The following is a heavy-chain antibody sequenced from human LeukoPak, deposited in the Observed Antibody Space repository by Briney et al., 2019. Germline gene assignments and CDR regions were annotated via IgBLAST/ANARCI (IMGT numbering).Heavy chain of an antibody. J-gene: IGHJ4*02. CDR3: AKDGYNYDSSGHFEY. V-gene: IGHV3-23*01. CDR1: GFTFCLFA. CDR2: IRGSSGAT. Sequence: GGSLRLSCAASGFTFCLFAMHWVRGAPGKGLECVSAIRGSSGATYHADADSVKGRFTISRDNSKNALYLEFNDLRAEDTAVYYGAKDGYNYDSSGHFEYWGQGTLVTVSS. D-gene: IGHD3-22*01.